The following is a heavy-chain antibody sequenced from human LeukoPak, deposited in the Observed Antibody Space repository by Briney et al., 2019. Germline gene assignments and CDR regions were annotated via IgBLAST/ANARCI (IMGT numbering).Heavy chain of an antibody. J-gene: IGHJ4*02. V-gene: IGHV3-33*03. CDR2: IWYDGSYT. CDR1: GFTFSSYG. CDR3: AKPTSGDGSFLIDY. D-gene: IGHD1-26*01. Sequence: GGSLRLSCAASGFTFSSYGMHWVRQAPGKGLEWVAVIWYDGSYTYYAESVKGRFTISRDKSRNTLYLQMSSLRAEDTAVYYCAKPTSGDGSFLIDYWGQGTLVTVSS.